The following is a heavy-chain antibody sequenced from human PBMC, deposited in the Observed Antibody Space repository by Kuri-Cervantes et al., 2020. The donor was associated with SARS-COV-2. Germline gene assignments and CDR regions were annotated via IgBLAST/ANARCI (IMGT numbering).Heavy chain of an antibody. CDR1: GFTFSSYW. J-gene: IGHJ4*02. D-gene: IGHD2-2*01. CDR3: ARYCTSISCESAIDF. CDR2: VRQDGRDK. V-gene: IGHV3-7*03. Sequence: GGSLRLSCAASGFTFSSYWVTWVRQAPGKGLDWVANVRQDGRDKYYGDSVKGRFTISRDNTKNSLYLQMDSLTAEDTAVYYCARYCTSISCESAIDFWGQGTLVTVSS.